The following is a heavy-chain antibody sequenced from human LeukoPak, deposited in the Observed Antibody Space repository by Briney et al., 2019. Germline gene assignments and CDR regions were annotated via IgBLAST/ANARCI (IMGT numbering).Heavy chain of an antibody. CDR3: ARDRQAGATFDFDY. V-gene: IGHV1-69*06. CDR1: GYTFTCYY. CDR2: IIPISGTA. J-gene: IGHJ4*02. Sequence: SVKVSCKASGYTFTCYYMHWVRQAPGQGLEWMGGIIPISGTANYAQKFQGRVTITADRSTSTAYMELSSLRSEDTAVYYCARDRQAGATFDFDYWGQGTLVTVSS. D-gene: IGHD1-26*01.